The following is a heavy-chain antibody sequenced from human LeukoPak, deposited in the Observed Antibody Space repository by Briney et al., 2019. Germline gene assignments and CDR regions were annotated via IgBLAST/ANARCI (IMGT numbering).Heavy chain of an antibody. V-gene: IGHV3-49*03. CDR1: GFTFGDHA. Sequence: GGSLRLPCTASGFTFGDHAMSWFRQAPGKGLEWVSFIRSETYGGATEYAASVKGRFTISRDDSKSIAYLQMNSLHTEDTAVYYCTREWLSPPNWYFDLWGRGTLVTVSS. CDR2: IRSETYGGAT. D-gene: IGHD3-22*01. CDR3: TREWLSPPNWYFDL. J-gene: IGHJ2*01.